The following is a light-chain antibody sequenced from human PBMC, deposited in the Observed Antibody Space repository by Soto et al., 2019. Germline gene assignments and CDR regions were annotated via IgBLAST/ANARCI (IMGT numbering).Light chain of an antibody. V-gene: IGLV2-14*01. J-gene: IGLJ1*01. CDR2: DVS. CDR3: SLYTRSPKV. CDR1: SSDVGGYNY. Sequence: QSVLTQPASVSGSPGQSITISCTGTSSDVGGYNYVSWYQQHPGKAPKLMIYDVSNRPSGVSNRFSGSKSGNTASLTISGLQAEDEADYYCSLYTRSPKVSGTRSKVTVL.